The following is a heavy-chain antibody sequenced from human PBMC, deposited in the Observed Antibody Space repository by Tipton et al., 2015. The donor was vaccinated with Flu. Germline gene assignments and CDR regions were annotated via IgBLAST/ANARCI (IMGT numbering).Heavy chain of an antibody. J-gene: IGHJ4*02. V-gene: IGHV4-59*08. CDR3: ARRSTTAAPHYFDY. CDR2: IYYSGST. Sequence: TLSLTCTVSGGSISSYYWSWIRQPPGKGLEWIGYIYYSGSTNYNPSLKSLVTISVDTSKNQFSLNLASVTAADTAVYYCARRSTTAAPHYFDYWGQGILVTVSS. CDR1: GGSISSYY. D-gene: IGHD1-1*01.